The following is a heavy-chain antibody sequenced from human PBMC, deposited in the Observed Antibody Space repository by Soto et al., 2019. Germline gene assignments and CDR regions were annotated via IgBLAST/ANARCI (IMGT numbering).Heavy chain of an antibody. Sequence: VASVKVSCKASGYTFTSYGISWVRQAPGQGLEWMGWISAYNGNTNYAQKLQGRVTMTTDTSTSTAYMELRSLRSDDTAVYYCARDEILYISRDIVVVPAAIMREYYYGMDVWGQGTTVTVPS. CDR1: GYTFTSYG. D-gene: IGHD2-2*02. J-gene: IGHJ6*02. CDR3: ARDEILYISRDIVVVPAAIMREYYYGMDV. V-gene: IGHV1-18*01. CDR2: ISAYNGNT.